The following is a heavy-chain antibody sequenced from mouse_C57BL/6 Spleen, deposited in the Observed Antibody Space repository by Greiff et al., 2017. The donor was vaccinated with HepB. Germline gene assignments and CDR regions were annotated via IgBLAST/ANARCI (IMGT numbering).Heavy chain of an antibody. D-gene: IGHD2-5*01. CDR2: IYPGDGDT. J-gene: IGHJ1*03. Sequence: QVQLQQSGAELVKPGASVKISCKASGYAFSSYWMNWVKQRPGKGLEWIGQIYPGDGDTNYNGKFKGKATLTADKSSSTAYMQLSSLTSEDSAVYFCARRGYSNSKYFDVWGTGTTVTVSS. V-gene: IGHV1-80*01. CDR3: ARRGYSNSKYFDV. CDR1: GYAFSSYW.